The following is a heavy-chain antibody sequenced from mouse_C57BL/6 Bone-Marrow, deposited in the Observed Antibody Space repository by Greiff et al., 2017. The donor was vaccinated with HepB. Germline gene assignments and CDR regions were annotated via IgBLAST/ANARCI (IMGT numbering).Heavy chain of an antibody. CDR2: INYDGSST. J-gene: IGHJ2*01. Sequence: EVKLQESEGGLVQPGSSMKLSCTASGFTFSDYYMAWVRQVPEKGLEWVANINYDGSSTYYLDSLKSRFIISRDNAKNILYLQMSSLKSEDTATYYGARGGYYGSSSAYYFDYWGQGTTLTVSS. CDR3: ARGGYYGSSSAYYFDY. D-gene: IGHD1-1*01. V-gene: IGHV5-16*01. CDR1: GFTFSDYY.